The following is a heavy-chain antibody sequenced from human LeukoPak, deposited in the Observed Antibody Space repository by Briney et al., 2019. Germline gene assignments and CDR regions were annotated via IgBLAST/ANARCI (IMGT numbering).Heavy chain of an antibody. CDR3: AKVYSSGWYQAFDY. CDR1: GFTFSSYA. J-gene: IGHJ4*02. V-gene: IGHV3-23*01. CDR2: ISGSGGST. D-gene: IGHD6-19*01. Sequence: GGSLRLSCAASGFTFSSYAMSWVRQAPGKGLEWVSAISGSGGSTYYADSVKGRFTISRDNSKNALYLQMNSLRAEDTAVYYCAKVYSSGWYQAFDYWGQGTLVTVSS.